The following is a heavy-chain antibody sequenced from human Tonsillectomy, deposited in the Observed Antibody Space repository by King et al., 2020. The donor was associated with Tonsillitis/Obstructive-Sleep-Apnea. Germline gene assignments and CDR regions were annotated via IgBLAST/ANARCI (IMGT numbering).Heavy chain of an antibody. V-gene: IGHV4-34*01. CDR3: GTNAGDYYYYMDV. CDR2: INHSGST. D-gene: IGHD2-2*01. Sequence: VQLQQWGAGLLKPSETLSLTCGVHGGSFSGYYWSWIRQPPGKGLEWIGEINHSGSTDYNSSLKSRVTISRDTSKNQFSLRLTSVTAADTAVYYCGTNAGDYYYYMDVWGKGTTVTVAS. J-gene: IGHJ6*03. CDR1: GGSFSGYY.